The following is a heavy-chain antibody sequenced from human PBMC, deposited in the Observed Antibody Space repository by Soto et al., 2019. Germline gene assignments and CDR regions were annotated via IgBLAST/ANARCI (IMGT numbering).Heavy chain of an antibody. CDR2: IYYSGNT. CDR1: GGSVSSGPYY. CDR3: ARGGRHDDSSGYGSLGY. V-gene: IGHV4-61*01. J-gene: IGHJ4*02. D-gene: IGHD3-22*01. Sequence: PSETLSLTCTVSGGSVSSGPYYWSWIRQPPGKGLEWIGYIYYSGNTNYNPTLKSRVTISVDTSKNQFSLKLSSVTAADTAVYYCARGGRHDDSSGYGSLGYWAQGTLVTVSS.